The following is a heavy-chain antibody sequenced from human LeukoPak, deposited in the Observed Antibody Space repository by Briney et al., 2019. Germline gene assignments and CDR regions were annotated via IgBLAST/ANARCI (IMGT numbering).Heavy chain of an antibody. CDR1: GFTFSSYA. CDR3: AKAKGPYSSSWYWAY. J-gene: IGHJ4*02. D-gene: IGHD6-13*01. V-gene: IGHV3-23*01. CDR2: ISGSGGST. Sequence: GGSLRLSCTASGFTFSSYAMSWVRQAPGKGLEWVSAISGSGGSTYYADSVKGRFTISRDNSKNTLYLQMNSLRAEDTAVYYCAKAKGPYSSSWYWAYWGQGTLVTVSS.